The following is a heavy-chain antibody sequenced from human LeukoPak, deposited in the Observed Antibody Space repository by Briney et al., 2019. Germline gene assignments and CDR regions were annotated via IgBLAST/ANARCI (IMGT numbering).Heavy chain of an antibody. CDR1: GFTFSSYW. Sequence: QSGGSLRLSCAASGFTFSSYWMHWVRQAPGKGLVWVSRINSDGSSTSYADSVKGRFTISRDNAKNTLYLQMNSLRAEDTAVYCCARSTNSRGYSYGQFDYWGQGTLVTVSS. V-gene: IGHV3-74*01. J-gene: IGHJ4*02. D-gene: IGHD5-18*01. CDR2: INSDGSST. CDR3: ARSTNSRGYSYGQFDY.